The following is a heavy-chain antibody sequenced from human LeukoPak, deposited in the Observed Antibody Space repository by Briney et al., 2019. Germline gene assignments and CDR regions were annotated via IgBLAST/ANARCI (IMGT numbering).Heavy chain of an antibody. V-gene: IGHV3-73*01. CDR2: IRSKANSYAT. CDR1: GFTFSGYS. Sequence: GGSLRLSCAASGFTFSGYSMNWVRQASGKGLEWVGRIRSKANSYATAYAASVKGRFTVSRDDSKNTAYLQMNSLKTEDTAVYYCSSSLWFGELLKAFDLWGRGTLVTVSS. J-gene: IGHJ2*01. D-gene: IGHD3-10*01. CDR3: SSSLWFGELLKAFDL.